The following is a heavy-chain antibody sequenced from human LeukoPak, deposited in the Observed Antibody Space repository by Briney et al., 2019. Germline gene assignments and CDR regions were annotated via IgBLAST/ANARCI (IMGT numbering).Heavy chain of an antibody. CDR2: ISYDGSNK. V-gene: IGHV3-30*03. CDR3: ARDSVPAPEVYAFDI. J-gene: IGHJ3*02. Sequence: GGSLRLSCAASGFTFSSYGMHWVRQAPGKGLEWVAVISYDGSNKYYADSVKGRFTISRDNSKNTLYLQMNSLRAEDTAVYYCARDSVPAPEVYAFDIWGQGTMVTVSS. CDR1: GFTFSSYG. D-gene: IGHD2-2*01.